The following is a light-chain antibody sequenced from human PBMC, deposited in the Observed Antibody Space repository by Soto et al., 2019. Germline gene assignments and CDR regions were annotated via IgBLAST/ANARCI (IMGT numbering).Light chain of an antibody. CDR3: SSYTSSRHVV. V-gene: IGLV2-14*01. CDR2: EVS. CDR1: SSDVGGYNY. Sequence: QSALTQPASVSGSPGQSITISCTGSSSDVGGYNYVSWYQQHPGKAPKLMIYEVSNRPSGVSNRFSGSKSGNTASLTISGLQGEDEANYFCSSYTSSRHVVFGGGTKVTVL. J-gene: IGLJ2*01.